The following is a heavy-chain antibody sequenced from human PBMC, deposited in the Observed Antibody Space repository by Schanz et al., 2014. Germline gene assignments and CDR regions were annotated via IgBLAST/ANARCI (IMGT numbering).Heavy chain of an antibody. D-gene: IGHD3-10*01. CDR3: ARIGGSVFDY. J-gene: IGHJ4*02. CDR2: INSVGSNT. Sequence: EVQLVESGGGLVQPGGSLRLSCAASGFTFSSHWMHWVRQDPGKGLVWVARINSVGSNTDYADSVTGRFTISRDNSKNSLYLQMNSLRAEDTAVYYCARIGGSVFDYWAQGTLVTDSS. V-gene: IGHV3-74*02. CDR1: GFTFSSHW.